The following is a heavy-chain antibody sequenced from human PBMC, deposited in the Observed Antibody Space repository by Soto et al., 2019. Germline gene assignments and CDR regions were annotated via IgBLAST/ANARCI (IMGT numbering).Heavy chain of an antibody. Sequence: QVQLVQSGAEVKKPGASVKVSCKASGYTFTSYYMHWVRQAPGQGLEWMGIINPSGGSTSYAQKFQXXVXMXXDTSTSTVYMELSSLRSEDTAVYYCERDPFGYGDYWGQGTLVTVSS. V-gene: IGHV1-46*01. J-gene: IGHJ4*02. CDR3: ERDPFGYGDY. D-gene: IGHD3-16*01. CDR2: INPSGGST. CDR1: GYTFTSYY.